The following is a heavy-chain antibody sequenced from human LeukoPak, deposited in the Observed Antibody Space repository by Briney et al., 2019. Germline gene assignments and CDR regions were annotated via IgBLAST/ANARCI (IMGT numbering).Heavy chain of an antibody. CDR2: INHSGST. D-gene: IGHD6-6*01. CDR3: ASTYSSSSIDY. CDR1: GGSFSGYY. J-gene: IGHJ4*02. V-gene: IGHV4-34*01. Sequence: PSETLSLTCAVYGGSFSGYYWSWIRQPPGKGLEWIGEINHSGSTNYNPSLKSRVTISVDTSKNQFSLKLSSVTAADTAVYYCASTYSSSSIDYWGQGTLVTVSS.